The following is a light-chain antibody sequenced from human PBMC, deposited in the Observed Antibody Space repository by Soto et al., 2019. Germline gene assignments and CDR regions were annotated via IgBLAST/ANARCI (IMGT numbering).Light chain of an antibody. Sequence: LPQPRCTLSMSKGERATLSCRASQSVSNNYLAWYQQKPGQAPRLLIYGASNRATGIPDRFSGSGSGTDFSLTISSLEPGDLAVYYCQQYGSSPRTFGQLTNVDVK. CDR3: QQYGSSPRT. V-gene: IGKV3-20*01. J-gene: IGKJ1*01. CDR2: GAS. CDR1: QSVSNNY.